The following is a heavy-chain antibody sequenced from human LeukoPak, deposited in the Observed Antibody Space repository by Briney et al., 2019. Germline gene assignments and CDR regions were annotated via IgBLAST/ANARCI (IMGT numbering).Heavy chain of an antibody. V-gene: IGHV4-59*01. CDR2: IYYSGST. CDR1: GGSISSYY. D-gene: IGHD2-21*02. J-gene: IGHJ4*02. Sequence: SETLSLTCTVSGGSISSYYWSWIRQPPGKGLEWIGYIYYSGSTNYNPSLKSRVTIPVDTSKNQFSLKLSSVTAADTAVYYCARGAMAYCGGDCGNFDYWGQGTLVTVSS. CDR3: ARGAMAYCGGDCGNFDY.